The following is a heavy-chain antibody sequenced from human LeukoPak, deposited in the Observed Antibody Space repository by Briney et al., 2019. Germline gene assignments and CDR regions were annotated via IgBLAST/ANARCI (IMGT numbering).Heavy chain of an antibody. J-gene: IGHJ4*02. CDR3: VTNWRDSCVWSTIDY. V-gene: IGHV1-24*01. CDR1: GYTLTELS. D-gene: IGHD6-19*01. Sequence: ASVKVSCKVSGYTLTELSMHWVRQATGKGLEWMGGFDPEDGETIYAQKFQGRVTMTEDTSTDTAYMELSSLRSENTAVYYCVTNWRDSCVWSTIDYWGQGTLVTVSS. CDR2: FDPEDGET.